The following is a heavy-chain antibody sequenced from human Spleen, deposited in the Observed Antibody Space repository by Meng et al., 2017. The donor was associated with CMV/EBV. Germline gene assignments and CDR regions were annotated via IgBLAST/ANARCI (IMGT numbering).Heavy chain of an antibody. CDR1: GYTFTGYY. CDR3: ARDPFGHITGTAY. Sequence: CKASGYTFTGYYIHWVRQAPGQGLEWMGWISPNSGDTNYAQKFQGRVTMTRDTSISTTYMELSSLRSDDSAIYYCARDPFGHITGTAYWGQGTLVTVSS. D-gene: IGHD1-7*01. J-gene: IGHJ4*02. CDR2: ISPNSGDT. V-gene: IGHV1-2*02.